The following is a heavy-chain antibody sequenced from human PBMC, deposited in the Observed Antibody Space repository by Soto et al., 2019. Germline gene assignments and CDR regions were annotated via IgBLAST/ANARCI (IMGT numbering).Heavy chain of an antibody. V-gene: IGHV4-30-4*01. D-gene: IGHD3-22*01. CDR1: GDSISSGDYS. Sequence: SETLSLTCTVSGDSISSGDYSLSWIRQPPGKGLEWIGYIYYSGSTTYNPSLKSRVTISLDTSKKQFSLKLTSVTAADTAVYYCSRFSYYSDSSGYYHYYFDYWGQGTLVTVSS. CDR3: SRFSYYSDSSGYYHYYFDY. CDR2: IYYSGST. J-gene: IGHJ4*02.